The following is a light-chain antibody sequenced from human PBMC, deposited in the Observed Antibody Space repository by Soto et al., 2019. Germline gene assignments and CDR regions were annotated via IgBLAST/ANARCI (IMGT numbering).Light chain of an antibody. CDR3: SSYTTSNSFV. J-gene: IGLJ1*01. CDR2: DVS. Sequence: QSALTQPASVSGSPGQTITISCTGTSSDVGTYNYVSWFQQHPGNAPKLMIYDVSNRPSGVSNRFSGSKSGNTASLTISGLQAEDEGYYYCSSYTTSNSFVFGAGTKVTVL. V-gene: IGLV2-14*03. CDR1: SSDVGTYNY.